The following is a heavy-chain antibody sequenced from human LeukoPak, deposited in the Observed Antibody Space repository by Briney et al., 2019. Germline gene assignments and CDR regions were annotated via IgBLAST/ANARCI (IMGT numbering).Heavy chain of an antibody. V-gene: IGHV4-59*01. CDR2: IYYSGST. CDR1: GGSFSGYY. D-gene: IGHD6-13*01. CDR3: ARAPPGIAAAGTGIYYYYYYGMDV. J-gene: IGHJ6*02. Sequence: SETLSLTCAVYGGSFSGYYWSWIRQPPGKGLEWIGYIYYSGSTNYNPSLKSRVTISVDTSKNQFSLKLSSVTAADTAVYYCARAPPGIAAAGTGIYYYYYYGMDVWGQGTTVTVSS.